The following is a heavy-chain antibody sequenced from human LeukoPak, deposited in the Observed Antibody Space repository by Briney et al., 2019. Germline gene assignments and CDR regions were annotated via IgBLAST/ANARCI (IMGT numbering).Heavy chain of an antibody. Sequence: PSETLSLTCSVSGGSISGYYWSWIRQPPGKGLEWIGYIHYSGSTSYNPSLKSRVTISVDTSKNQFSLKPSSVTAADTAVYYCARSPMVRRAYDYWGQGTLVTVSS. CDR1: GGSISGYY. CDR3: ARSPMVRRAYDY. CDR2: IHYSGST. V-gene: IGHV4-59*01. J-gene: IGHJ4*02. D-gene: IGHD3-10*01.